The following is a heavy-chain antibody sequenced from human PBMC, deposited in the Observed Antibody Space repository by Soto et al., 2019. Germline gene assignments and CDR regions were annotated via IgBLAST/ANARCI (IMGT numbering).Heavy chain of an antibody. CDR2: ISNDGINT. V-gene: IGHV3-74*03. D-gene: IGHD1-1*01. Sequence: GGSLRLSCAASGFTFSNYWMHWFRQAPGAGLVWVSRISNDGINTKYADSVKGRFTISRDNAKNTLYLQMNSLTAEDTAVYYCEKVLTWTRADYWGQGALVPVSS. CDR1: GFTFSNYW. J-gene: IGHJ4*02. CDR3: EKVLTWTRADY.